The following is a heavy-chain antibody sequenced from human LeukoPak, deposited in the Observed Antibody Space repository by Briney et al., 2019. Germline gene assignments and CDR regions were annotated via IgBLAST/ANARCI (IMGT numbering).Heavy chain of an antibody. CDR2: SSGSGGST. V-gene: IGHV3-23*01. CDR3: AWVYGERSITIFGVVKDY. CDR1: GFTFSSYA. J-gene: IGHJ4*02. Sequence: GGSLRLSCAASGFTFSSYAMSWVRQAPGKGLEWVSASSGSGGSTYYADSVKGRFTISRDNSKNTLYLQMNSLRAEDTAVYYCAWVYGERSITIFGVVKDYWGQGTLVTVSS. D-gene: IGHD3-3*01.